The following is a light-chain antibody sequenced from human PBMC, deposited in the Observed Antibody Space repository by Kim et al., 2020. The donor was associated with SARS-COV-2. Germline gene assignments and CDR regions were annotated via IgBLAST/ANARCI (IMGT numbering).Light chain of an antibody. J-gene: IGLJ2*01. V-gene: IGLV1-44*01. CDR3: AAWDDSLNGDVV. Sequence: QGVTISCSGSSSNIESNTVNWYQQLPGTAPKLLIYSNNQRPSGVPDRFSGSKSGTSASLAISGLQSEDEADYYCAAWDDSLNGDVVFGGGTQLTVL. CDR1: SSNIESNT. CDR2: SNN.